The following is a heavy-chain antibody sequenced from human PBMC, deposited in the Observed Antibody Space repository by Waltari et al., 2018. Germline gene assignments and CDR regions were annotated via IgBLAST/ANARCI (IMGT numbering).Heavy chain of an antibody. D-gene: IGHD4-17*01. Sequence: EEHLVESGGGLVQPGGSLRLSCAASGFIFSNYEMNWIRQAPGKGLEWIAYIRSSGSTSYYADSAKGRFTISRDNAKNSLYLQMNSLRAEDTAVYYCARRDDYGDDPFWTWGQVTLVTVSS. CDR2: IRSSGSTS. CDR3: ARRDDYGDDPFWT. CDR1: GFIFSNYE. J-gene: IGHJ5*02. V-gene: IGHV3-48*03.